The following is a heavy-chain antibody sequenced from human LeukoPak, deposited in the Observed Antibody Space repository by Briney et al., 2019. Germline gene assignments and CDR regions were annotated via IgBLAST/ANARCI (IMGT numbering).Heavy chain of an antibody. J-gene: IGHJ4*02. CDR2: IWYDGSNK. D-gene: IGHD1-1*01. CDR1: GFTFSSYG. Sequence: PGRSLRLSCAASGFTFSSYGMHWVRQAPGKGLEWVAVIWYDGSNKYYADSVKGRFTISRDNSKNTLYLQMNSLRAEDTAVYYCAKDPGSGYFDYWGQGTLVTVSS. CDR3: AKDPGSGYFDY. V-gene: IGHV3-33*06.